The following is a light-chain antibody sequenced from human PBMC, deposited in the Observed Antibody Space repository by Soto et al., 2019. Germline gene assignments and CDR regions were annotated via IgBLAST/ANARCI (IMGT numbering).Light chain of an antibody. CDR2: DAS. CDR3: QQRNNWPPIFT. J-gene: IGKJ3*01. Sequence: EIVLTQSPATLSLSPGERATLSCRASQSVSSFLAWYQQKPGQAPRLLIYDASNRATGIPARFSGSGSGTDFTLTISSLGPEDFAVYYCQQRNNWPPIFTFGPGTKVDIK. CDR1: QSVSSF. V-gene: IGKV3-11*01.